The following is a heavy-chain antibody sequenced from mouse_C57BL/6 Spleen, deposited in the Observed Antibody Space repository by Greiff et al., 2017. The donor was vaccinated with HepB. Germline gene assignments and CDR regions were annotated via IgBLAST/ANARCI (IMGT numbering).Heavy chain of an antibody. Sequence: QVQLQQSGAELVRPGTSVKVSCKASGYAFTNYLIEWVKQRPGQGLEWIGVINPGSGGTNYNEKFKGKATLTADKSSSTAYMQLSSLTSEDSAVYFCARSRYGLAMDYWGQGTSVTVSS. J-gene: IGHJ4*01. D-gene: IGHD1-1*02. CDR3: ARSRYGLAMDY. CDR1: GYAFTNYL. CDR2: INPGSGGT. V-gene: IGHV1-54*01.